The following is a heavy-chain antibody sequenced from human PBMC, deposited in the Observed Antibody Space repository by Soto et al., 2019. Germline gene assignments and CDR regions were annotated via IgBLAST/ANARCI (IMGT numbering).Heavy chain of an antibody. D-gene: IGHD2-2*03. J-gene: IGHJ6*02. CDR1: GFSISRFG. CDR3: ARDGYCISTTCYFLPDV. Sequence: GGPLRRSCAASGFSISRFGMNWVRQAPGKGLEWVSYISSSSSTIYYADSAKGRFTISRDNAKNSLYLQMNSLRDEDTAVYYCARDGYCISTTCYFLPDVWGQGTSVTVSS. CDR2: ISSSSSTI. V-gene: IGHV3-48*02.